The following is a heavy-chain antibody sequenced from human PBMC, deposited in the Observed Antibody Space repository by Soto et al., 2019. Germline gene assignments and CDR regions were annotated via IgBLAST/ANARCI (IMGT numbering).Heavy chain of an antibody. V-gene: IGHV1-58*01. CDR3: AAGIQLWEWYYYGMDV. D-gene: IGHD5-18*01. CDR1: GFTFTSSA. CDR2: IVVGSGNT. J-gene: IGHJ6*02. Sequence: QMQLVQSGPEVKKPGTSVKVSCKASGFTFTSSAVQWVRQARGQRLEWIGWIVVGSGNTNYAQKFQERVITTRDMSTSTAYMELSSLRSEDTAVYYCAAGIQLWEWYYYGMDVWGQGTTVTVSS.